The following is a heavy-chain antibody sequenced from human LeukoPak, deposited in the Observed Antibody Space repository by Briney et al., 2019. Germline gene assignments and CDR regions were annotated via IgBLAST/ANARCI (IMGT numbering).Heavy chain of an antibody. J-gene: IGHJ4*02. CDR2: IYYSGST. D-gene: IGHD3-9*01. Sequence: SETLSLTCTVSGVSISSSSYYWGWIRQPPGKGLEWIGNIYYSGSTNYNPSLKSRVTISVDTSKNQFSLKLSSVTAADTAVYYCARVFAGADYDILTGSKSFDYWGQGTLVTVSS. CDR3: ARVFAGADYDILTGSKSFDY. CDR1: GVSISSSSYY. V-gene: IGHV4-39*07.